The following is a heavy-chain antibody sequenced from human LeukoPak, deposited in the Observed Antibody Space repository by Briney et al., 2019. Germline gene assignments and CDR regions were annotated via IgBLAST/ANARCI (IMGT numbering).Heavy chain of an antibody. CDR2: VSGTGDET. D-gene: IGHD3-9*01. Sequence: GGSLRLSCAASGFSFSAYAMNWVRQAPGKGLEWVSAVSGTGDETYYADSVKGRFTISRDNSKNTQYLQMNSLRAEDTALYYGAKGMSVDILIALEYWGQGILVTVSS. J-gene: IGHJ4*02. CDR3: AKGMSVDILIALEY. V-gene: IGHV3-23*01. CDR1: GFSFSAYA.